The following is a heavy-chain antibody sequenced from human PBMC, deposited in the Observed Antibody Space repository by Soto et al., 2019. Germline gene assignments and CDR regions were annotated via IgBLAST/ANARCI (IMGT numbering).Heavy chain of an antibody. CDR2: ISGSGGST. J-gene: IGHJ6*02. CDR1: GFTFSSYA. Sequence: EVQLLESGGGLVQPGGSLRLFCEASGFTFSSYAMSWVRQAPGKGLEWVSVISGSGGSTYYADSVKGRFTISRDNSKNTLYLQMSSVSAEDTAVFYCSQCRGLGIPYYYDMDVWGQGTTVTVSS. V-gene: IGHV3-23*01. CDR3: SQCRGLGIPYYYDMDV. D-gene: IGHD2-21*01.